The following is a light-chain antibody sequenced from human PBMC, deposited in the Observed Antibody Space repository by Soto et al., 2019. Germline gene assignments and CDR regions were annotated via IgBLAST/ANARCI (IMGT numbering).Light chain of an antibody. J-gene: IGKJ2*01. CDR1: QSVSSN. CDR3: QQYNNWPPVYT. Sequence: EIVMTQSPATLSVSPGERATLSCRASQSVSSNLSWYQQKPGQAPRLLIYGASTRATGIPARFSGSGSGTELTLTISSMQSEDFEVYYCQQYNNWPPVYTFGQGTKLEIK. V-gene: IGKV3-15*01. CDR2: GAS.